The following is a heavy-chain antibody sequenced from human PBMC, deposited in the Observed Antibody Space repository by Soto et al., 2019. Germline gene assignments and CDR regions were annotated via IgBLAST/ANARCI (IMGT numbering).Heavy chain of an antibody. CDR3: ALYSYYYYGMDV. D-gene: IGHD3-16*01. J-gene: IGHJ6*02. V-gene: IGHV1-69*06. Sequence: GASVKVSCKASGGTFSSYAISWVRQAPGQGLEWMGGIVPTVDTSTYAQKFQGRVTITADKFTNTVYMELSSLRSEDTAVYYCALYSYYYYGMDVWGQGTTVTVSS. CDR1: GGTFSSYA. CDR2: IVPTVDTS.